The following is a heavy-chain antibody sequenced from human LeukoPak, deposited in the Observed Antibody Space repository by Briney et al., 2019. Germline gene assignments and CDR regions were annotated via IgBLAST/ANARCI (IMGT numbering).Heavy chain of an antibody. D-gene: IGHD5-18*01. CDR1: GGSVSSGSYY. Sequence: PSETLSLTCTVSGGSVSSGSYYWSWIRQPPGKGLEWIGYIYYSGSANYNPSLKSRVTISVDTSKNQFSPKMSSVTAADTAVYYCASLEDTAMDHYFDYWGQGTLVTVSS. CDR3: ASLEDTAMDHYFDY. CDR2: IYYSGSA. V-gene: IGHV4-61*01. J-gene: IGHJ4*02.